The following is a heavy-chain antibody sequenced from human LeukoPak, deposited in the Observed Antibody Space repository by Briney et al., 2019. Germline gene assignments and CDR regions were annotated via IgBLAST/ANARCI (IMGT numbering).Heavy chain of an antibody. CDR2: ITNNNGKT. J-gene: IGHJ4*02. V-gene: IGHV3-23*01. CDR1: GFAVSRYA. CDR3: AKDHPSSGWPTFEY. Sequence: GGSLRLSCAVSGFAVSRYAMSWVRQVPGKGLEWFASITNNNGKTYYAYSVKGRFTISRDESENTVYLQMNSLRSEDTAIYYCAKDHPSSGWPTFEYWGQGTLVTVSP. D-gene: IGHD6-19*01.